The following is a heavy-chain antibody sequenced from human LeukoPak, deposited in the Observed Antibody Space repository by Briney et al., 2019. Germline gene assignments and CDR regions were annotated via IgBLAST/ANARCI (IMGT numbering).Heavy chain of an antibody. Sequence: GGSLRLSCAASGFVLSDYGMHWVRQAPGKGLEWVAFVRNDGSNEYYVGSVKGRFTISRDKSKNTLYLQMNNLGVEDTAVYSCAKESYSGYHSEGPRNWGLGTLVTVSS. CDR3: AKESYSGYHSEGPRN. J-gene: IGHJ4*02. CDR2: VRNDGSNE. D-gene: IGHD5-12*01. V-gene: IGHV3-30*02. CDR1: GFVLSDYG.